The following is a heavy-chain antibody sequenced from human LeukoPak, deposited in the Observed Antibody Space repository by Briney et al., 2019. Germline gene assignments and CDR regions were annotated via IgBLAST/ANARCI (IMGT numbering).Heavy chain of an antibody. Sequence: GGSLRLSCTASGFTFSDYTMNWVRQAPGKGLEWVSSISSSSYIRYTDSMKGRFTISRDNAKNSLFLQMNSLGAEDTAVYYCARFAYCGGDCYSIYYFDYWGQGTPVTVSS. D-gene: IGHD2-21*01. CDR3: ARFAYCGGDCYSIYYFDY. CDR2: ISSSSYI. CDR1: GFTFSDYT. V-gene: IGHV3-69-1*01. J-gene: IGHJ4*02.